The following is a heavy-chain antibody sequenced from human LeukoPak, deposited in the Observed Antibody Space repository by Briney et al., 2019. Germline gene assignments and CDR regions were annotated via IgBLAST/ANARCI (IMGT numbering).Heavy chain of an antibody. J-gene: IGHJ4*02. D-gene: IGHD1-1*01. CDR2: IYTSGST. CDR1: GGSISGGSYY. Sequence: SETLSLTCTVSGGSISGGSYYWSWIRQPAGKGLEWIGRIYTSGSTNYNPSLKSRVTISVDTSKNQFSLKLSSVTAADTAVYYCARTNGYPNYYFDYWGQGTLVTVSS. V-gene: IGHV4-61*02. CDR3: ARTNGYPNYYFDY.